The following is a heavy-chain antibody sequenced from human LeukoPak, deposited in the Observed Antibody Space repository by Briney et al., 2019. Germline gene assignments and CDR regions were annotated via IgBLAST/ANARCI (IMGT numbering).Heavy chain of an antibody. J-gene: IGHJ4*02. D-gene: IGHD5-12*01. CDR1: GFTFSSYA. CDR3: AKDDIVATIFDY. V-gene: IGHV3-23*01. Sequence: GGSLRLSCATSGFTFSSYAMSWVRQAPGKGLEWVSAISGSGGSTYYADSVKGRFTISRDNSKNTLYLQMNSLRAENTAVYYCAKDDIVATIFDYWGQGTLVTVSS. CDR2: ISGSGGST.